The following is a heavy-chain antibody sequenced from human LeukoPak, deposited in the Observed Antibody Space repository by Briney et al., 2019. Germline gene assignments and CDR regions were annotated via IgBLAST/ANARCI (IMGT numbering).Heavy chain of an antibody. CDR2: ISGSGGTT. Sequence: GGTLRLSCAASGFTFSSYGMSWVRQAPGKGLEWVSGISGSGGTTYYADSVKGRFTISRDNSKITLYLQMNSLRGEDTAVYYCARVRVGPDYWGQGTLVTVSS. V-gene: IGHV3-23*01. D-gene: IGHD2-2*01. J-gene: IGHJ4*02. CDR3: ARVRVGPDY. CDR1: GFTFSSYG.